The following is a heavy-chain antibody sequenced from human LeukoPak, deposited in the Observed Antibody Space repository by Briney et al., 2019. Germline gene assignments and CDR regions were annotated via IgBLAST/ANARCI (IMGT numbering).Heavy chain of an antibody. CDR2: IIPIFGTA. CDR1: GGTFSSYA. V-gene: IGHV1-69*13. CDR3: ALGCGGDCYSVYNWFDP. D-gene: IGHD2-21*02. J-gene: IGHJ5*02. Sequence: SVKVSCKASGGTFSSYAISWVRQAPGQGLEWMGGIIPIFGTANYAQKFQGRVTITADESTSTAYMELSSLRSEDTAVYYCALGCGGDCYSVYNWFDPWGQGTLVTVSS.